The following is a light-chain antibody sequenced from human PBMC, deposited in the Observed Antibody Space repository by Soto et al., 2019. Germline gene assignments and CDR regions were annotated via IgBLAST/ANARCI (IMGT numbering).Light chain of an antibody. CDR3: QQGHNLPLT. Sequence: EIAMTQSPATLSVSPGERATLSCRASQSISTELAWYQQIPGQPPRLLIYPASTRATGVPARFTGSGSGSDFTLTISGLQSEDFAIYYCQQGHNLPLTFGQGTRLEI. V-gene: IGKV3-15*01. CDR2: PAS. J-gene: IGKJ2*01. CDR1: QSISTE.